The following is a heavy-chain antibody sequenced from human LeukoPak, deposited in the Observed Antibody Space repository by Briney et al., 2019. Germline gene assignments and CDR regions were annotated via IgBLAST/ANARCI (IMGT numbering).Heavy chain of an antibody. CDR3: ARDLNSSGWGGDY. Sequence: SETLSLTCAVSGGSISSSNWWSWARQPPGKGLEWIGEIYHSGSTNYNPSLKSRVTISVDKSKNQFSLKLSSVTAADTAVYYCARDLNSSGWGGDYWGQGTLVTVSS. J-gene: IGHJ4*02. CDR2: IYHSGST. CDR1: GGSISSSNW. V-gene: IGHV4-4*02. D-gene: IGHD6-19*01.